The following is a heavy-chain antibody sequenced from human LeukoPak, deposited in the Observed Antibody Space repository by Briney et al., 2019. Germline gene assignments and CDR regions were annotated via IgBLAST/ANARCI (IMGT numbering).Heavy chain of an antibody. D-gene: IGHD7-27*01. J-gene: IGHJ4*02. CDR2: ISGSGGST. CDR3: AKTMLGFLYYFDY. CDR1: GFTFSSYA. V-gene: IGHV3-23*01. Sequence: GGSLRLSCAASGFTFSSYARSWVRQAPGKVLEWVSAISGSGGSTYYADSVKGRFTISRDNSKNTLYLQMNSLRAEDTAVYYCAKTMLGFLYYFDYWGQGTLVTVSS.